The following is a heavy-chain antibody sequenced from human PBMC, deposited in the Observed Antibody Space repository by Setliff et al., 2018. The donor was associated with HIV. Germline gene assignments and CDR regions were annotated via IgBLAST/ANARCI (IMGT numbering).Heavy chain of an antibody. V-gene: IGHV4-4*07. D-gene: IGHD2-15*01. CDR1: GGSISSYY. CDR2: IYTSGST. CDR3: ARGHCSGGSCNVFDI. Sequence: SETLSLTCTVSGGSISSYYWSWIRQPAGKGLAWIGRIYTSGSTNYNPSLKSRVTISLDTSRNQFSLKLGSVTAADTAMYYCARGHCSGGSCNVFDIWVQGTMVTVSS. J-gene: IGHJ3*02.